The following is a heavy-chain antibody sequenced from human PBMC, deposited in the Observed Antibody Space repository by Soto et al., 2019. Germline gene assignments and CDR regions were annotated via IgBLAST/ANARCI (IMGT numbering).Heavy chain of an antibody. CDR2: INHSGST. J-gene: IGHJ6*02. V-gene: IGHV4-34*01. CDR1: GGSFSGYY. Sequence: QVQLQQWGAGLLKPSETLSLTCAVYGGSFSGYYWCWIRQPPGKGLEWIGEINHSGSTNYNPSLKSRVTISVDTSKNQFSLKLSAVTAADTAVYYFARGYRYGIDVWGQGTTVTVSS. CDR3: ARGYRYGIDV.